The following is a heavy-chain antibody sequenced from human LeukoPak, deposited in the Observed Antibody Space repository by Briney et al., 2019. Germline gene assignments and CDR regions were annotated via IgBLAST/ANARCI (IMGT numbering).Heavy chain of an antibody. CDR3: ARVVDTAKLFHYYYYMDV. Sequence: AGGSLRLSCAASGFTFSSYWMHWVRQAPGKGLVWVSRINSDGSSTSYADSVKGRFTISRDNAKNTLYLQMNSLRAEDTAVYHCARVVDTAKLFHYYYYMDVWGKGTTVTVSS. V-gene: IGHV3-74*01. J-gene: IGHJ6*03. CDR2: INSDGSST. D-gene: IGHD5-18*01. CDR1: GFTFSSYW.